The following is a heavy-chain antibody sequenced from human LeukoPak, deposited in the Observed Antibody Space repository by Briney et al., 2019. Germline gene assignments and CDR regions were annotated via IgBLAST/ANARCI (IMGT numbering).Heavy chain of an antibody. J-gene: IGHJ4*02. D-gene: IGHD6-19*01. CDR3: AKRLAVVGTSPWTD. CDR1: GFPFNTYA. CDR2: ISANT. Sequence: GGSLRLSCAASGFPFNTYAMNWVRQVPGKGLEWVSGISANTYYADSVKGRFTISRDNSKNALYLQMNSLRAEDTAVYYCAKRLAVVGTSPWTDWGQGTLVTVSS. V-gene: IGHV3-23*01.